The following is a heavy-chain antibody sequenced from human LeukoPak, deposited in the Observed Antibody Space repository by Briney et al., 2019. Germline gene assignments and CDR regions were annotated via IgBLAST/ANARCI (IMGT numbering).Heavy chain of an antibody. Sequence: SETLSLTCAVYGGSLSHYYWSWIRQPPGKGLEWIGEINHSGSTNYNPSLKSRVTISVDMSKNQFSLELTSVTAADTAVYYCARVSKSSGWYAALDYWGQGTLVTVSS. CDR1: GGSLSHYY. J-gene: IGHJ4*02. CDR3: ARVSKSSGWYAALDY. CDR2: INHSGST. D-gene: IGHD6-19*01. V-gene: IGHV4-34*01.